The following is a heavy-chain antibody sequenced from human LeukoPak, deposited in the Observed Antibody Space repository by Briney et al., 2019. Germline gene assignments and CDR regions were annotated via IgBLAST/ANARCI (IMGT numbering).Heavy chain of an antibody. CDR1: GVSLRSYF. J-gene: IGHJ4*02. D-gene: IGHD2-15*01. Sequence: SETLSLTCTVSGVSLRSYFWSWIWQPPGKGLEWIGSIYYSGSTNYNPSLKSRVTISIDTSKNQFSLKLSSVTAAATAVFYCSRRHCSRGSCNPHDLDYWGRGILVTVSS. V-gene: IGHV4-59*08. CDR3: SRRHCSRGSCNPHDLDY. CDR2: IYYSGST.